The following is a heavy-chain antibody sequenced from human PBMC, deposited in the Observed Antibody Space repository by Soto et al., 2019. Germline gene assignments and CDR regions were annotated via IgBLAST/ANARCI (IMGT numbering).Heavy chain of an antibody. D-gene: IGHD3-10*01. CDR1: GGIFTASA. CDR2: VIPMFGTA. V-gene: IGHV1-69*01. Sequence: QVQLVQSGAEARKPGSSVKVSCRSSGGIFTASAISWVRQAPGQGPEWMGGVIPMFGTANYPQRFQGRVTITADESTNTAYLQLSSLRSEDTAVYFCAVGFKLDYYTLDVWGQGTTVTVSS. J-gene: IGHJ6*02. CDR3: AVGFKLDYYTLDV.